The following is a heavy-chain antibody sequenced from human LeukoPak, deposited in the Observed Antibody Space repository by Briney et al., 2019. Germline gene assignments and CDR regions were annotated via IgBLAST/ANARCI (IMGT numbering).Heavy chain of an antibody. CDR2: ISSGSSTI. Sequence: VEPGGSLRLSCAASGFTFNTYSMNWVRQAPGKGLEWVSYISSGSSTIYYADSVKGRFTISRDNAKNSLYLQMNSLRAEDTAVYYCAREATAMATYWFDPWGQGTLVTVSS. CDR1: GFTFNTYS. CDR3: AREATAMATYWFDP. J-gene: IGHJ5*02. V-gene: IGHV3-48*01. D-gene: IGHD5-18*01.